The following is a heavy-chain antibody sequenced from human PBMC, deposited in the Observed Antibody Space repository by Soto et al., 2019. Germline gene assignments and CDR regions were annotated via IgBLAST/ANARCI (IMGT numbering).Heavy chain of an antibody. D-gene: IGHD1-26*01. Sequence: QVQLQESGPGLVKPSQTLSLTCTVSGGSISSGGYYWSWIRQHPGKGLEWIGYIYYSGSTYYNPSLKSRVTISVDTSKNQFSRKLSSVTAAGTAVYYCARDYRVGGSSFDYWGQGTLVTVSS. CDR1: GGSISSGGYY. CDR3: ARDYRVGGSSFDY. J-gene: IGHJ4*02. CDR2: IYYSGST. V-gene: IGHV4-31*03.